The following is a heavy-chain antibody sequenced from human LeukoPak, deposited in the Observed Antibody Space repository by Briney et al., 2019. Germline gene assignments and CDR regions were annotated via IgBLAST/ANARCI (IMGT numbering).Heavy chain of an antibody. CDR2: IYYSGST. D-gene: IGHD2-2*02. V-gene: IGHV4-59*01. CDR1: GGSISSYY. CDR3: ARYRDIVVVPAAIPHLIYGRHAFDI. J-gene: IGHJ3*02. Sequence: SETLSLTCTVSGGSISSYYWSWIRQPPGKGLEWIGYIYYSGSTNYNPSLKSRVTISVDPSKTQFSLKLSYVTAADTAVYYCARYRDIVVVPAAIPHLIYGRHAFDIWGQGTMVTVSS.